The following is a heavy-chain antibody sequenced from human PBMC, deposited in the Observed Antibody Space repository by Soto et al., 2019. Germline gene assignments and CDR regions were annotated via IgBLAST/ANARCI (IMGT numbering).Heavy chain of an antibody. V-gene: IGHV3-30*02. D-gene: IGHD3-10*01. CDR3: AKGYGSGSYYKLPGY. Sequence: YADSVKGRFTISRDNSKNTLYLQMNSLRAEDTAVYYCAKGYGSGSYYKLPGYWGQGTLVTVSS. J-gene: IGHJ4*02.